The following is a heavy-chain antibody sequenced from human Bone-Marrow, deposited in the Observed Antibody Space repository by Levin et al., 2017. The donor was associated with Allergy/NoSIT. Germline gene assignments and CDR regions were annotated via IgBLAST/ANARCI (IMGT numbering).Heavy chain of an antibody. CDR3: ARLSGLRAWWFDP. D-gene: IGHD5-12*01. V-gene: IGHV4-39*01. Sequence: SETLSLTYTVSGGSISSSSYYWGWIRQPPGKGLEWIGSIYYSGSTYYNPSLKSRVTISVDTSKNQFSLKLSSVTAADTAVYYCARLSGLRAWWFDPWGQGTLVTVSS. CDR2: IYYSGST. CDR1: GGSISSSSYY. J-gene: IGHJ5*02.